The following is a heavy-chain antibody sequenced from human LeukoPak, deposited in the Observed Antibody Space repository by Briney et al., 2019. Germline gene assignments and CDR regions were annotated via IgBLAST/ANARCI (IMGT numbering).Heavy chain of an antibody. D-gene: IGHD2-2*02. CDR2: IYYRGST. V-gene: IGHV4-59*01. J-gene: IGHJ2*01. Sequence: PSETLSLTCTVSGGSISSYYWSWIRQPPGKGLEWIGYIYYRGSTNYNPFLKSRVTISVDTSKNQFSLKLSSVTAADTAVYYCARAGNCSSTSCYTEKTQLWSKGYFDLWGRGTLVTVSS. CDR1: GGSISSYY. CDR3: ARAGNCSSTSCYTEKTQLWSKGYFDL.